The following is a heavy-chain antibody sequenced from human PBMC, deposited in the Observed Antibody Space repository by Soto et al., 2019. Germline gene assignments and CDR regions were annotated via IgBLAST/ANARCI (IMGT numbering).Heavy chain of an antibody. CDR3: ARERTYQLSGDDALDI. Sequence: SETLSLTCTVSGGSLSDYNWNWIRQSAGKGLEWIGRIYSSGITFYNPSLKSRATLSVDMFNHQISLKVTSVTAADTAMYYCARERTYQLSGDDALDIWGRGTMVTVSS. CDR1: GGSLSDYN. D-gene: IGHD2-2*01. CDR2: IYSSGIT. J-gene: IGHJ3*02. V-gene: IGHV4-4*07.